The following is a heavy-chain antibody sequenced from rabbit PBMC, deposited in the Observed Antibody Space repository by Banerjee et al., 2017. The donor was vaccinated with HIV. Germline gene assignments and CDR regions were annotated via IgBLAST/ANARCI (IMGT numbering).Heavy chain of an antibody. V-gene: IGHV1S40*01. CDR1: GFSFSSNA. CDR2: IYAGSSGST. CDR3: ARAPYDTSYYYGMDL. Sequence: QSLEESGGDLVKPGASLTLTCTASGFSFSSNAMCWVRQAPGKGLEWIACIYAGSSGSTYYASWARGRFTISKTSSTTVTLQMTSLTAADTATYFCARAPYDTSYYYGMDLWGQGTLVTVS. D-gene: IGHD1-1*01. J-gene: IGHJ6*01.